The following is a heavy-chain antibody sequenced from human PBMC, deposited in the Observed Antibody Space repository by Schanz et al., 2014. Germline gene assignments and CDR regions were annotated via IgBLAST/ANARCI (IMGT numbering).Heavy chain of an antibody. CDR1: GFPFSDYF. Sequence: QVPLVDSGGGLVKPGGSLRLSCTASGFPFSDYFMAWIRQPPGRGLEWVSYIGNGGVTIYYADSVKGRFTISRDNSKNSLFLQMNSLRAEDTAVYYCLAPDYGMDVWGQGTMVTVSS. CDR2: IGNGGVTI. CDR3: LAPDYGMDV. V-gene: IGHV3-11*04. J-gene: IGHJ6*02.